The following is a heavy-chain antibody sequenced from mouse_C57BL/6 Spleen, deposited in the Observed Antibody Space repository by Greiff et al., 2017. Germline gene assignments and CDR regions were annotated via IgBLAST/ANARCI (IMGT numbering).Heavy chain of an antibody. D-gene: IGHD1-1*01. V-gene: IGHV1-81*01. Sequence: VKLQESGAELARPGASVKLSCKASGYTFTSYGISWVKQRTGQGLEWIGEIYPRSGNTYYNEKFKGKATLTADKSSSTAYMELRSLTSEDSAVYFCARNPPYYGSSGFYYFDYWGQGTTLTVSS. CDR3: ARNPPYYGSSGFYYFDY. CDR1: GYTFTSYG. J-gene: IGHJ2*01. CDR2: IYPRSGNT.